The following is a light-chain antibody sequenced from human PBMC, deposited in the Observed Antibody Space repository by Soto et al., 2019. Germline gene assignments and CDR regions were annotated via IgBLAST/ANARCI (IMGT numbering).Light chain of an antibody. J-gene: IGKJ1*01. V-gene: IGKV1-5*01. CDR3: QQYTNTNNPWM. CDR2: DAS. Sequence: DIQVTHSPHTLSASVGDRVTITCRAIQTISTWMAWYQQKPGKAPKLLVYDASTLQSGVASRFSGSGSGTEFTLIISGLQPDDSATYYCQQYTNTNNPWMFGQGTKVDIK. CDR1: QTISTW.